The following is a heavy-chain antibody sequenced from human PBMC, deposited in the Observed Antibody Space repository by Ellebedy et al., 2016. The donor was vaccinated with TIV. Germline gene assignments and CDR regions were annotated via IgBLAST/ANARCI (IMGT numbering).Heavy chain of an antibody. CDR3: ARDITAAYFDY. D-gene: IGHD6-25*01. J-gene: IGHJ4*02. Sequence: SETLSLXXTVSGGSINSGNYYWTWIRQHPGKGLEWIGYIYHSGSTSYTPSLKSRVSISMDTSKNQFSLRLSSVTAADTAIYYCARDITAAYFDYWGRGTLVTVSS. CDR1: GGSINSGNYY. V-gene: IGHV4-31*03. CDR2: IYHSGST.